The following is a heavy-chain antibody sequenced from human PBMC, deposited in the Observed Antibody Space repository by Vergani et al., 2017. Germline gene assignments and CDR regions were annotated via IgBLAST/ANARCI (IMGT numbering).Heavy chain of an antibody. Sequence: EVQLVESGGGLVQPGGSLRLSCAASGFTFSSYSMNWVRPAPGKGLEWVSYISSSSSTIYYADYVKGRFTISRDNAKNSLYLQMNSLRAEDTAVYYCAGDPTMIAGPSYWYFDLWGRGTLVTVSS. V-gene: IGHV3-48*04. CDR3: AGDPTMIAGPSYWYFDL. CDR2: ISSSSSTI. CDR1: GFTFSSYS. D-gene: IGHD3-22*01. J-gene: IGHJ2*01.